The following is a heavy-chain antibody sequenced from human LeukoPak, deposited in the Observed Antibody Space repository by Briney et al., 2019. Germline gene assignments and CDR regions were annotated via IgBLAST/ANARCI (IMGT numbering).Heavy chain of an antibody. CDR3: ARDRPSYYYDSSGYTH. CDR2: IIPILGIA. Sequence: SVKVSCKASGGTFNSYAISWVRQAPGQGLEWMGRIIPILGIANYAQKFQGRVTITADKSTSTAYMELSSLRSEDTAVYYCARDRPSYYYDSSGYTHWGQGTLVTVSS. CDR1: GGTFNSYA. V-gene: IGHV1-69*04. D-gene: IGHD3-22*01. J-gene: IGHJ4*02.